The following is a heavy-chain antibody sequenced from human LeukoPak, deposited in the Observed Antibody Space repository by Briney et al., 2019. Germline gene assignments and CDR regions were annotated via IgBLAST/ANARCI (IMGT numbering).Heavy chain of an antibody. CDR1: RGSISSGSHY. CDR3: ARSGWGIAAAGPFDY. J-gene: IGHJ4*02. D-gene: IGHD6-13*01. CDR2: IYASGST. Sequence: SETLSLTCTVSRGSISSGSHYWSWIRQPAGKGLEWIGRIYASGSTNYNPSLRSRVTISVDMSKNQFSLNLSSVTAADTAVYYCARSGWGIAAAGPFDYWGQGTLVTVSS. V-gene: IGHV4-61*02.